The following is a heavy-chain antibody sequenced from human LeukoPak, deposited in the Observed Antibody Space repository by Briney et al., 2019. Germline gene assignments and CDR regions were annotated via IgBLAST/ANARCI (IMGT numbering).Heavy chain of an antibody. CDR1: GFTFSGYG. CDR3: AKDQGYGYAAIWIDY. V-gene: IGHV3-30*18. Sequence: GGSLRLSCAASGFTFSGYGMHWVRQAPGKGLEWVAVISYDASSKHYADSVKGRFTISRDNSKNTLYLQMNSLRAEDTAVYYCAKDQGYGYAAIWIDYWGQGTLVTVSS. J-gene: IGHJ4*02. D-gene: IGHD5-18*01. CDR2: ISYDASSK.